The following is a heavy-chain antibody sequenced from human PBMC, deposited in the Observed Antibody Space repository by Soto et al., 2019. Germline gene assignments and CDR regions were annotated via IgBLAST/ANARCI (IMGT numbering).Heavy chain of an antibody. CDR1: GGSVSSAESY. Sequence: SETLSLTCTVSGGSVSSAESYWSWIRQAPGKGLEWVGHIYHSGTTYYNPSLKGRLTISVDTSKNQFSLTLRSVTAADTAVYYCAGTGYSSGLTDYWGQGTLVTVSS. CDR3: AGTGYSSGLTDY. V-gene: IGHV4-30-4*01. J-gene: IGHJ4*02. D-gene: IGHD6-19*01. CDR2: IYHSGTT.